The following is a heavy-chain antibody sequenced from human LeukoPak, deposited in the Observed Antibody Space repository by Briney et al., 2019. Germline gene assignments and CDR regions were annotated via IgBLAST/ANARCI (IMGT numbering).Heavy chain of an antibody. J-gene: IGHJ4*02. Sequence: GGSLRLSCTASGFTFGDYAMSWFRQAPGKGLEWVGFIRSKAYGGTTEYAASVKGRFTISRDDSKSIAYLQMNSLKTEDTAVYYCAKDRSYGGNSRRNYWGQGTLVTVSS. CDR2: IRSKAYGGTT. V-gene: IGHV3-49*03. CDR1: GFTFGDYA. D-gene: IGHD4-23*01. CDR3: AKDRSYGGNSRRNY.